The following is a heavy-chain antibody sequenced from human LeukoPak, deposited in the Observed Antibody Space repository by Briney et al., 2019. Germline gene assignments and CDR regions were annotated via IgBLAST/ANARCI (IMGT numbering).Heavy chain of an antibody. CDR2: IYTSGSA. Sequence: SETLSLTCSVSGVSISSLNYYWSWVRQPAGKGLEWIGRIYTSGSANYNPSLKSRVTISVDTSKNQFSLSLSSVTAADTAVYYCARPIRNWGQGTLVIVSS. V-gene: IGHV4-61*02. CDR1: GVSISSLNYY. J-gene: IGHJ4*02. CDR3: ARPIRN.